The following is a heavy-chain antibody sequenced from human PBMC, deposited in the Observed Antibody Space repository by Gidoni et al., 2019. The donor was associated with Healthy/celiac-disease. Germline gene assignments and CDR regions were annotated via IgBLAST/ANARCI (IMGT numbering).Heavy chain of an antibody. J-gene: IGHJ5*02. Sequence: EVQLLESGGGLVQPGGSLRLSCAASGCTFSSYAMSWVRQAPGKGLEWVSAISGSGGSTYYADSVKGRFTISRDNSKNTLYLQMNSLRAEDTAVYYCAKHPTRFGELFIWFDPWGQGTLVTVSS. CDR3: AKHPTRFGELFIWFDP. CDR1: GCTFSSYA. CDR2: ISGSGGST. V-gene: IGHV3-23*01. D-gene: IGHD3-10*02.